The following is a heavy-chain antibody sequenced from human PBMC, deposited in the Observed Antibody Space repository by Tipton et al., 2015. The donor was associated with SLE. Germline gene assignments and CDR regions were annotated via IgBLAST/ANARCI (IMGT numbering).Heavy chain of an antibody. V-gene: IGHV4-39*07. D-gene: IGHD1-26*01. CDR2: IYYTGIT. CDR3: ARAGYSGSYYGYYYYGMDV. CDR1: GDSISDSNYY. J-gene: IGHJ6*02. Sequence: TLSLTCTVSGDSISDSNYYWGWIRPPPGKGLEWIGSIYYTGITFYNSSLRSRVTISVDTSKNQFSLKLSSVTAADTAVYYCARAGYSGSYYGYYYYGMDVWGQGTTVTVSS.